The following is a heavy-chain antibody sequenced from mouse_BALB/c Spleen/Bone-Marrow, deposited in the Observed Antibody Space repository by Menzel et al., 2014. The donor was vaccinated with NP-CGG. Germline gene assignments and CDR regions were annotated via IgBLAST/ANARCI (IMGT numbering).Heavy chain of an antibody. D-gene: IGHD2-3*01. J-gene: IGHJ2*01. CDR3: ARHEGGEMGFDY. Sequence: QVQLQQPGAGLVKPGASVKLSCKASGYTFTEYIIHWVQQTPGQGLEWIGWIYPGSGRIKYNEKFKDKATLTADKSSSTVYMELSRLTSEDSAVYFCARHEGGEMGFDYWGQGTTLTVSS. V-gene: IGHV1-62-2*01. CDR1: GYTFTEYI. CDR2: IYPGSGRI.